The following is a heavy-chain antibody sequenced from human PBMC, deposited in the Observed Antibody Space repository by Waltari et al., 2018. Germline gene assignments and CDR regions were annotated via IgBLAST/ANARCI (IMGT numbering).Heavy chain of an antibody. CDR1: GHTFTGDY. Sequence: QVHLVQSGDEVKEPGASVKVSCKASGHTFTGDYIHWGRQAPGQGLEWMGRISPTRGTTNDAQQFQGRVTMTKDTSMNTAYMEVNGLTSDDTAVYYCATIGWEMATVSGPSGGSWGQGTRVTVSS. CDR3: ATIGWEMATVSGPSGGS. D-gene: IGHD1-26*01. J-gene: IGHJ5*02. CDR2: ISPTRGTT. V-gene: IGHV1-2*06.